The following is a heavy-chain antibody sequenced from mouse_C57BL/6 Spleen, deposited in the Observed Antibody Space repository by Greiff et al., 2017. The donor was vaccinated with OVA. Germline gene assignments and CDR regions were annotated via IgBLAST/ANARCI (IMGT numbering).Heavy chain of an antibody. Sequence: QVQLQQPGAELVRPGSSVKLSCKASGYTFTSYWMHWVKQRPIQGLEWIGNIDPSDSETHYNQKFKDKATLTVDKSSSTAYMQLSSLTSEDSAVYYCARSYYGSSYETLGFAYWGQGTLVTVSA. D-gene: IGHD1-1*01. CDR2: IDPSDSET. CDR3: ARSYYGSSYETLGFAY. J-gene: IGHJ3*01. CDR1: GYTFTSYW. V-gene: IGHV1-52*01.